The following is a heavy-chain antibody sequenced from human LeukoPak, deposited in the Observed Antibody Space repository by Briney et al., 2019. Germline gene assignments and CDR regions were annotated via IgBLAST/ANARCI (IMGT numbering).Heavy chain of an antibody. CDR3: ASLYGSGSYKGY. J-gene: IGHJ4*02. CDR1: GGTFSSYA. CDR2: IIPIFGTA. V-gene: IGHV1-69*13. D-gene: IGHD3-10*01. Sequence: SVKVSCKASGGTFSSYAISWVRQAPGQGLEWMGGIIPIFGTANYAQKFQGRVTITADEPTSTAYMELSSLRSEDTAVYYCASLYGSGSYKGYWGQGTLVTVSS.